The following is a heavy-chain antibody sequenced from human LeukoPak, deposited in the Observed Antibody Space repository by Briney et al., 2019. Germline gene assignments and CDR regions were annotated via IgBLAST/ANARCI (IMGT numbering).Heavy chain of an antibody. D-gene: IGHD2-2*02. V-gene: IGHV4-39*07. Sequence: SETLSLTCTVSGGSISSSSYYWGWIRQPPGKGLEWIGSIYYSGSTYYNPSLKSRVTISVDTSKNQFSLKLSSVTAADTAVYYCARDLNTDDAFDIWGKGTTVTISS. CDR3: ARDLNTDDAFDI. CDR2: IYYSGST. J-gene: IGHJ3*02. CDR1: GGSISSSSYY.